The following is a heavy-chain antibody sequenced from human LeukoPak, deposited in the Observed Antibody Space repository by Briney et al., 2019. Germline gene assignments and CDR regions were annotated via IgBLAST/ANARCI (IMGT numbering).Heavy chain of an antibody. CDR3: ARERGRRFSYYYYGMDV. CDR2: INPSGGST. J-gene: IGHJ6*02. Sequence: ASVKVSCKASGYTFTSYYMHWVRQAPGQGLEWMGIINPSGGSTSYAQKFQGRVTMTRDTSTSTVYMELSSLRAEDTAVYYCARERGRRFSYYYYGMDVWGQGTTVTVSS. V-gene: IGHV1-46*01. CDR1: GYTFTSYY. D-gene: IGHD3-10*01.